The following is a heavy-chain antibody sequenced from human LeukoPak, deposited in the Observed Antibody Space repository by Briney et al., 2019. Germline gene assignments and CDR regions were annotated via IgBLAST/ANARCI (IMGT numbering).Heavy chain of an antibody. CDR3: AREQYYYDSSGYQYWEGQPAHAFDI. D-gene: IGHD3-22*01. Sequence: PGGSLRLSCAASGFSYSSFAMHWVRPAPGKVLALVAVTPYVGYTRYSADSVKGRFTISRDNAKNTLYLQMNSLRAEDTAVYYCAREQYYYDSSGYQYWEGQPAHAFDIWGQGTMVAVSS. J-gene: IGHJ3*02. V-gene: IGHV3-30-3*01. CDR2: TPYVGYTR. CDR1: GFSYSSFA.